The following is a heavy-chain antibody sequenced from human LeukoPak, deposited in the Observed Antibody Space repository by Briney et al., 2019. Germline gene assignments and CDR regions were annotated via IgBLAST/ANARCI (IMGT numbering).Heavy chain of an antibody. Sequence: GGSLRLSCATSGFTFSSYAMHWVRQAPGKGLEWVSSISSSSSYIYYADSVKGRFTISRDNSKSTLYLQMNSLRAEDTAIYYCAKNGWLRSSGLWGDYWGQGAMVTVSS. D-gene: IGHD5-12*01. CDR2: ISSSSSYI. J-gene: IGHJ4*02. CDR1: GFTFSSYA. V-gene: IGHV3-21*04. CDR3: AKNGWLRSSGLWGDY.